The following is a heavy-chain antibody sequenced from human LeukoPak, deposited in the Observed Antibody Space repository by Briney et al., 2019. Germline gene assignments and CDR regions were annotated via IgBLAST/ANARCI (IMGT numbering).Heavy chain of an antibody. J-gene: IGHJ6*02. V-gene: IGHV5-51*01. CDR3: ARVLVRDGYNYYYGMDV. D-gene: IGHD5-24*01. Sequence: GESLKISCKGSGYSFTSYWIGWVRQMPGKGLDWMGIIYPGDSDTRYRPSFQGQVTISADKSISTAYLQWSSLKASDTAMYYCARVLVRDGYNYYYGMDVWGQGTTVTVSS. CDR2: IYPGDSDT. CDR1: GYSFTSYW.